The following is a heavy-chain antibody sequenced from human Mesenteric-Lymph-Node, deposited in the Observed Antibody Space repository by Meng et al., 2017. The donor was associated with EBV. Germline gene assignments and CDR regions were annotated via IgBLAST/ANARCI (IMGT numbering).Heavy chain of an antibody. CDR3: ARTGGELLIWFDP. CDR2: ISADNGNT. J-gene: IGHJ5*02. D-gene: IGHD3-10*01. Sequence: LVQSGAAVKTPGSSVKVSCKASGSTFYTFTSYPISWVRQAPGQGLEWLGWISADNGNTNYAEKFQGRVTMTTDTSTSTVHMEVRSLRPDDTAVYYCARTGGELLIWFDPWGQGTLVTVSS. V-gene: IGHV1-18*01. CDR1: GSTFYTFTSYP.